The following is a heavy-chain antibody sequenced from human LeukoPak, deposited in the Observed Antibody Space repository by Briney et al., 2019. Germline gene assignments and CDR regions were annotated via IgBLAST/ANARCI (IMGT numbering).Heavy chain of an antibody. V-gene: IGHV3-30*02. D-gene: IGHD3-10*01. CDR2: IRYDGSNK. CDR3: AKDISGSGEGFDI. Sequence: GGSLGLSCAASGFTFSSYGMHWVRQAPGKGLEWVAFIRYDGSNKYYAGSVKGRFTISRDNSKNTLYLQMNSLRAEDTAVYYCAKDISGSGEGFDIWGQGTMVTVSS. CDR1: GFTFSSYG. J-gene: IGHJ3*02.